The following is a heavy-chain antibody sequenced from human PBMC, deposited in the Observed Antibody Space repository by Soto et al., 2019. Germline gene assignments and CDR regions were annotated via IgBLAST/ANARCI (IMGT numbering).Heavy chain of an antibody. D-gene: IGHD6-19*01. Sequence: EVQLVESGGGLVKPGGSLRLSCAASGFTFSSHSMNWVRQAPGKGLEWVSSISSSSSYIYYADSVKGRFTISRDNAKNSLYLQMNSLRAEDTAVYYCARDQAPMYSSGWYDYWGQGTLVTVSS. J-gene: IGHJ4*02. CDR3: ARDQAPMYSSGWYDY. CDR2: ISSSSSYI. V-gene: IGHV3-21*01. CDR1: GFTFSSHS.